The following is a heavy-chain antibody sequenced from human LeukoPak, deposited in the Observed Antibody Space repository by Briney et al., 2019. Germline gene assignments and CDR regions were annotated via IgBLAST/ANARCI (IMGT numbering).Heavy chain of an antibody. CDR3: ARQRSSGYPDY. CDR2: INPSSGGT. V-gene: IGHV1-2*06. Sequence: ASVKVSCKASGYTFTDYYMHWVRQAPGQGLEWMGRINPSSGGTIYAQIFQGRVTMTRDTSVSPAYMELSRLRSDDTAVYYCARQRSSGYPDYWGQGTLVTVSS. D-gene: IGHD3-22*01. J-gene: IGHJ4*02. CDR1: GYTFTDYY.